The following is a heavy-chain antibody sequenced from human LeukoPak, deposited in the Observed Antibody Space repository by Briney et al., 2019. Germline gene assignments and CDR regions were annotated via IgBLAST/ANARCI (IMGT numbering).Heavy chain of an antibody. CDR3: AKSFYGYVFDY. CDR2: ISWNSGRI. Sequence: LXLXXAXSGXTXXDYAMHWVRQAPGKGLEWVSGISWNSGRIGYADSVKGRFTISRDNAKNSLYLQMNSLRAEDTALYYCAKSFYGYVFDYWGQGTLVTVSS. CDR1: GXTXXDYA. J-gene: IGHJ4*02. V-gene: IGHV3-9*01. D-gene: IGHD5-12*01.